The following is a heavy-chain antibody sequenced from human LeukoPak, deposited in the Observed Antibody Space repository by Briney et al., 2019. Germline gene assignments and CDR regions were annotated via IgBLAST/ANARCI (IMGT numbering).Heavy chain of an antibody. J-gene: IGHJ3*02. CDR1: GFTFSDYY. V-gene: IGHV3-11*04. CDR3: AGYSSGWFGAFHI. D-gene: IGHD6-19*01. CDR2: IISTGGTI. Sequence: GVSLRLSCAASGFTFSDYYMSWLRQAPGKGLEWLSYIISTGGTIYYADSVKGRFTISRDNAKNSLYLQMNSLRAEDTAVYYCAGYSSGWFGAFHIWGQGTMVTVSS.